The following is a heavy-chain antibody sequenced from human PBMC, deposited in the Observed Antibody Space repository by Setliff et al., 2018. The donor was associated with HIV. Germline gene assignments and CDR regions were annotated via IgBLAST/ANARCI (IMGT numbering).Heavy chain of an antibody. D-gene: IGHD6-13*01. CDR2: ISPYSGNT. Sequence: GASVKVSCKASGYTFTTYGISWVRQAPGQGLQWLGWISPYSGNTNYAQKLQGRVTMTTDTSTSTAYMELRSLRSDDTAVYYCARDSESTSSSSWYLPGNNWIDRWGQGTLVTVLL. V-gene: IGHV1-18*01. J-gene: IGHJ5*02. CDR1: GYTFTTYG. CDR3: ARDSESTSSSSWYLPGNNWIDR.